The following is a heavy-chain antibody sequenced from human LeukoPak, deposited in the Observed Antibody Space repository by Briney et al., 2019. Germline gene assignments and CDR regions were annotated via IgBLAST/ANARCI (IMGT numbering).Heavy chain of an antibody. V-gene: IGHV1-69*06. CDR2: IIPIFGTA. J-gene: IGHJ4*02. CDR3: ARVAAAGISDY. CDR1: GGTFSSYA. Sequence: GASVKVSCKASGGTFSSYAISWVRQAPGQGLEWMGGIIPIFGTANYAQKFQGRVTITADKSTSTAYMELRSLRSDDTAVYYCARVAAAGISDYWGQGTLVTVSS. D-gene: IGHD6-13*01.